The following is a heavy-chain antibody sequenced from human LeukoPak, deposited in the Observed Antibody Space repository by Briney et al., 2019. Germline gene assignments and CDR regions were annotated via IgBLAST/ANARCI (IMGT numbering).Heavy chain of an antibody. V-gene: IGHV3-72*01. CDR1: GFTFSDYY. D-gene: IGHD6-13*01. J-gene: IGHJ4*02. CDR2: VTKKVNSYST. CDR3: GRVDHLQQQLATDY. Sequence: GGSLRLSCVASGFTFSDYYMDWVRQAPGKGLEWVGRVTKKVNSYSTEYAASVKGRFTISRDDSENSLYLQMNSLKTEDTAVYYCGRVDHLQQQLATDYWGQGTLVTVSS.